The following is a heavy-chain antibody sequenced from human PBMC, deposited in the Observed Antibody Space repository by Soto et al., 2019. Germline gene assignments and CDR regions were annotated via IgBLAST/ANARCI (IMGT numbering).Heavy chain of an antibody. CDR1: GGTFSSYA. Sequence: SVKVSCKASGGTFSSYAISWVRQAPGQGLEWMGGIIPIFGTANYAQKFQGRVTITADESTSTAYMELSSLRSEDTAVYYCARDTGRVGAITGRAFDIRGKGTMVTVSS. V-gene: IGHV1-69*13. CDR2: IIPIFGTA. CDR3: ARDTGRVGAITGRAFDI. J-gene: IGHJ3*02. D-gene: IGHD1-26*01.